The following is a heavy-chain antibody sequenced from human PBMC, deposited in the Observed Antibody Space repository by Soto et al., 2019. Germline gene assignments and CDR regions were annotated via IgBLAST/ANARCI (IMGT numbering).Heavy chain of an antibody. CDR3: ARGLGGFDGDYNYFDY. Sequence: PGGSLRLSCTASGFTFGDYAMSWFRQAPGKGLEWVGFIRSKAYGGTTEYAASVKGRFTISRDDSKSIAYLQMNSLRAEDTAVYYCARGLGGFDGDYNYFDYWGQGTLVTVSS. CDR1: GFTFGDYA. D-gene: IGHD4-17*01. V-gene: IGHV3-49*03. CDR2: IRSKAYGGTT. J-gene: IGHJ4*02.